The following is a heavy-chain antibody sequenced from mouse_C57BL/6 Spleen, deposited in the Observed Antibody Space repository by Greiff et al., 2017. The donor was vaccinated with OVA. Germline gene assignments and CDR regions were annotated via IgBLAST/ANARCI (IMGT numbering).Heavy chain of an antibody. V-gene: IGHV1-59*01. CDR2: IDPSDSYT. J-gene: IGHJ4*01. Sequence: QVQLQQPGAELVRPGTSVKLSCKASGYTFTSYWMHWVKQRPGQGLEWIGVIDPSDSYTNYNQKFKGKATLTVDTSSSTAYMQLSSLTSEDSAVYYCAREGLGAMDDWGQGTSVTVSS. CDR3: AREGLGAMDD. D-gene: IGHD2-13*01. CDR1: GYTFTSYW.